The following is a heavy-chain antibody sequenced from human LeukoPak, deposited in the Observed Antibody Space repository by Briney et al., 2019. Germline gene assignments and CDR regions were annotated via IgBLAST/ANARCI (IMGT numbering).Heavy chain of an antibody. V-gene: IGHV1-18*01. CDR3: ARVAIGSWYFDL. Sequence: ASVKVSCKASGYTFTCYAISWVRQAPGQGLEWMGWISTYNGNTNYAQKFQGRVTLTTDTSTSTAFMDLRSLRSDDTAVYHCARVAIGSWYFDLWGRGTLVTVSS. CDR1: GYTFTCYA. J-gene: IGHJ2*01. D-gene: IGHD2-15*01. CDR2: ISTYNGNT.